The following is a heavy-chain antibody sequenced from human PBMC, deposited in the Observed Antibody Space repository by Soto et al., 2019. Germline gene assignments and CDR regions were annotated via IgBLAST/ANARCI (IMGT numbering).Heavy chain of an antibody. V-gene: IGHV2-5*02. Sequence: QITLKESGPTLVNPTQTLTLTCTFSGFSLATSGLAVGWIRQPPGKALEWLALIYWDDDKRYSPSLSTRLTITKDTSKNQVVLTMTNMDPADTATYYCAHRHGTGVVAYWGQGMLVTVSS. J-gene: IGHJ4*02. CDR3: AHRHGTGVVAY. CDR2: IYWDDDK. D-gene: IGHD3-9*01. CDR1: GFSLATSGLA.